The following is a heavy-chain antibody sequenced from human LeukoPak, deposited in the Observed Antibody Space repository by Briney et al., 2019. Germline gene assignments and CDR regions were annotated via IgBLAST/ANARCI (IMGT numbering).Heavy chain of an antibody. V-gene: IGHV1-69*13. CDR1: GGTFSSYA. Sequence: SVKVSCKASGGTFSSYAISWVRQAPGQGLDWIGGIIPLFGTAHYAQKFQGRVTITADESTSTVYMELNSLTSDDTAVYYCARVWGQGSSGYYPFWGQGTLVTVSS. CDR3: ARVWGQGSSGYYPF. D-gene: IGHD3-22*01. CDR2: IIPLFGTA. J-gene: IGHJ4*02.